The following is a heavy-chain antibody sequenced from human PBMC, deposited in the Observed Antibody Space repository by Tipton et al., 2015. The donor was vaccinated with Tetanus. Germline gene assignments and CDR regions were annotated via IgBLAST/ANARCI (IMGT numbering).Heavy chain of an antibody. CDR2: INHSGST. J-gene: IGHJ6*02. CDR3: ARGTVVVVAATPGFAMED. D-gene: IGHD2-15*01. CDR1: GGSFSGYY. V-gene: IGHV4-34*01. Sequence: LRLSCAVYGGSFSGYYWSWIRQPPGKGLEWIGEINHSGSTNYNPSLKSRVTISVDTSKNQFSLKLSSVTAADTAVYYCARGTVVVVAATPGFAMEDWGQGTTVTVSS.